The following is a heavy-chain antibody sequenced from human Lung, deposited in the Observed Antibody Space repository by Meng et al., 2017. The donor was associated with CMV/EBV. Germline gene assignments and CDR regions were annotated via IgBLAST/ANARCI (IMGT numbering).Heavy chain of an antibody. Sequence: VQLVGSXXXXXQXXGXLRLSCATSGFTFGNYAMHWVRQAPGKGLEWLAFIGHDGNNEQYADSMKGRFTISRDNFNTLYLQMKSLTDEDTALYYCGRDYINSVDHWGQGTLVTVSS. D-gene: IGHD2-2*02. J-gene: IGHJ4*02. V-gene: IGHV3-30*02. CDR1: GFTFGNYA. CDR2: IGHDGNNE. CDR3: GRDYINSVDH.